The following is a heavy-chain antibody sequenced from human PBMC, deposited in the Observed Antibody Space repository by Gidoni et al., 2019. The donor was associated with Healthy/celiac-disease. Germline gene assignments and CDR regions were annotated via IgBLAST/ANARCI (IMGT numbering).Heavy chain of an antibody. CDR2: INPSGGST. CDR1: GYTFTSYY. CDR3: ARDLQFRASSGWYGGTGFDY. D-gene: IGHD6-19*01. V-gene: IGHV1-46*01. J-gene: IGHJ4*02. Sequence: QVQLVQSGAEVKKPGASVKVSCKASGYTFTSYYMHWVRQAPGQGLEWMGIINPSGGSTSYAQKFQGRVTMTRDTSTSIVYMELSSLRSEDTAVYYCARDLQFRASSGWYGGTGFDYWGQGTLVTVSS.